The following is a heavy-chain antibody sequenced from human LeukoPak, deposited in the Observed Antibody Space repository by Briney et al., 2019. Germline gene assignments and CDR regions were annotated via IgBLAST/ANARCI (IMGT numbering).Heavy chain of an antibody. CDR1: GFTVNNYA. V-gene: IGHV3-23*01. CDR2: ISGSGGNT. CDR3: AKGTVTSYWYFDL. Sequence: GGSLRLSCAASGFTVNNYAMSWLRQAPGKGLEWVSLISGSGGNTYYAGSVKGRFTISRDNSKNTLYLQMNSPRAEDTAVYYCAKGTVTSYWYFDLWGRGTLVTVSS. D-gene: IGHD4-17*01. J-gene: IGHJ2*01.